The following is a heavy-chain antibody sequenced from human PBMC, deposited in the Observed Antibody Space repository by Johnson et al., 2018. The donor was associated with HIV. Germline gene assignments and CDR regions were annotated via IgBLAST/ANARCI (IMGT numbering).Heavy chain of an antibody. Sequence: VQLVESGGGVVQPGRSLRLSCAASGFTFSSYAMSWVRQAPGKGLEWVSAISGSGGSTYYADSVKGRFTISRDNSKNTLYLQLNSLRAEDTAVYYCARFGYSGYEGDDFDIWGQGTMVTVSS. CDR1: GFTFSSYA. CDR2: ISGSGGST. V-gene: IGHV3-23*04. J-gene: IGHJ3*02. D-gene: IGHD5-12*01. CDR3: ARFGYSGYEGDDFDI.